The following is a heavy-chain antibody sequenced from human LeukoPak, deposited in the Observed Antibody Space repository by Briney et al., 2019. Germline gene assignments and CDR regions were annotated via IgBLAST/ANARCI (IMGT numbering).Heavy chain of an antibody. Sequence: SETLSLTCAVYGGSFSGYYWSWIRQPPGKGLEWIGEINHSGSTNYNPSLKGRVTISVDTSKNQFSLKLSSVTAADTAVYYCAGTIAATHGGAFDIWGQGTMVTVSS. J-gene: IGHJ3*02. CDR1: GGSFSGYY. CDR2: INHSGST. D-gene: IGHD6-25*01. V-gene: IGHV4-34*01. CDR3: AGTIAATHGGAFDI.